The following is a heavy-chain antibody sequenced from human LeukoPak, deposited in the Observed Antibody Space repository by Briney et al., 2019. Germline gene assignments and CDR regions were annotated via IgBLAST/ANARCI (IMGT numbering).Heavy chain of an antibody. J-gene: IGHJ3*02. V-gene: IGHV4-34*01. CDR2: INHSGST. CDR1: GVSLSAHY. CDR3: ARTPRVSYYVLWSGYYGAFDI. Sequence: SETLSLTCAVYGVSLSAHYWSWIRQPPGKGLEWIGEINHSGSTNYNPSLKSRVTISVDTSKNQFSLKMSSVTAADTVVDYAARTPRVSYYVLWSGYYGAFDIWGQGTMVTVSS. D-gene: IGHD3-3*01.